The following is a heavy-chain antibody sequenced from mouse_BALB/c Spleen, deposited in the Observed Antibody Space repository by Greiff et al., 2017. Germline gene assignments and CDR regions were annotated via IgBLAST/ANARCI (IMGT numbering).Heavy chain of an antibody. J-gene: IGHJ4*01. CDR1: GYSFTGYF. CDR3: ARFDGYYPDYAMDY. Sequence: LVKTGASVKISCKASGYSFTGYFMHWVKQSHGKSLEWIGYISCYNGATSYNQKFKGKATFTVDTSSSTAYMQFNSLTSEDSAVYYCARFDGYYPDYAMDYWGQGTSVTVSS. D-gene: IGHD2-3*01. V-gene: IGHV1S34*01. CDR2: ISCYNGAT.